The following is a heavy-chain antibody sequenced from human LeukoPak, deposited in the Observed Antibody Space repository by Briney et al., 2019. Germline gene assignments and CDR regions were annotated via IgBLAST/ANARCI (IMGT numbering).Heavy chain of an antibody. CDR3: AREQWELPRGTYYFDY. J-gene: IGHJ4*02. CDR2: IKKGGSEK. D-gene: IGHD1-26*01. V-gene: IGHV3-7*05. CDR1: GFIFSRYW. Sequence: GGSLRLSCAVSGFIFSRYWMSWVRQAPGKGLEWVANIKKGGSEKYYVGSVEGRLTISRDNAKNSLYLQMHSLRAEDTAVYYCAREQWELPRGTYYFDYWGQGTLVSVSS.